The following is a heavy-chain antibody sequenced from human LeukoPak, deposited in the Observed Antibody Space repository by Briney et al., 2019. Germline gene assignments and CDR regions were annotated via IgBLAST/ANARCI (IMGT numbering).Heavy chain of an antibody. V-gene: IGHV3-21*01. CDR2: ISSSSSYI. CDR1: GFTFSSYS. Sequence: GGSLRLSCAASGFTFSSYSVNWVRQAPGKGLEWLSCISSSSSYIHYADSVKGRFTISRDNAKNSLYLQMNSLRAEDTAVYYCARNPDCSDSSCYWTASYYYMDAWGKGNTVTASS. CDR3: ARNPDCSDSSCYWTASYYYMDA. J-gene: IGHJ6*03. D-gene: IGHD3-22*01.